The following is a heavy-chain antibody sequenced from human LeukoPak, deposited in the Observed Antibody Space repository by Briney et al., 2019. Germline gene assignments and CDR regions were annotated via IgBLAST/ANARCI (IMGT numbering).Heavy chain of an antibody. CDR3: ARGRRRIQLWYRMDYYYYYMDV. D-gene: IGHD5-18*01. J-gene: IGHJ6*03. Sequence: SETLSLTCAVYGGSFSGYYWSWIRQPPGKGLEWIGEINHSGSTNYNPSLKSRVTISVDTSKNQFSLKLSSVTAADTAVYYCARGRRRIQLWYRMDYYYYYMDVWGKGTTVTVSS. CDR2: INHSGST. CDR1: GGSFSGYY. V-gene: IGHV4-34*01.